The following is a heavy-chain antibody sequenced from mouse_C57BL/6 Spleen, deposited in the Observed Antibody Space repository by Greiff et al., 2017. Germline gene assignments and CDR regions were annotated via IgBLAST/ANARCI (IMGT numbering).Heavy chain of an antibody. V-gene: IGHV1-4*01. Sequence: QVHVKQSGAELARPGASVKMSCKASGYTFTSYTMHWVKQRPGQGLEWIGYINPSSGYTKYNQKFKDKATLTADKSSSTAYMQLSSLTSEDSAVYYCAREDYGNFAMDYWGQGTSVTVSS. CDR3: AREDYGNFAMDY. CDR2: INPSSGYT. J-gene: IGHJ4*01. CDR1: GYTFTSYT. D-gene: IGHD2-1*01.